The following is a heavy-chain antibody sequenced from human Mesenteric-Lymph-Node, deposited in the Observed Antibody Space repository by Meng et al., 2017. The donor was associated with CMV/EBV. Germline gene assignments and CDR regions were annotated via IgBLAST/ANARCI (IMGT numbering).Heavy chain of an antibody. CDR2: IRYDGSNK. CDR1: GFTFSSYW. CDR3: AKDLITIFVFDF. J-gene: IGHJ4*02. D-gene: IGHD3-3*01. Sequence: GESLKISCAASGFTFSSYWMHWVRQAPGKGLEWVAFIRYDGSNKYYADSVKGRFTISRDNSKNTLYLQMNSLRAEDTAVYYCAKDLITIFVFDFWGQGTLVTVSS. V-gene: IGHV3-30*02.